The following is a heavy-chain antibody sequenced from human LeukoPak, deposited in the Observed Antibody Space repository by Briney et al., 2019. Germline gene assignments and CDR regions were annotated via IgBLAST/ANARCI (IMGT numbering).Heavy chain of an antibody. CDR1: GGSLNSHY. CDR3: ARYRRDNTYFLDY. J-gene: IGHJ4*02. CDR2: IHYSGNT. D-gene: IGHD1-1*01. V-gene: IGHV4-59*11. Sequence: SETLSLTCIVSGGSLNSHYWSWLRQPPGKGLKWIGFIHYSGNTNYNPSLKSRVSMSIDTSMNQFSLRLSSVTAADTAVYYCARYRRDNTYFLDYWGQGTLVAVFS.